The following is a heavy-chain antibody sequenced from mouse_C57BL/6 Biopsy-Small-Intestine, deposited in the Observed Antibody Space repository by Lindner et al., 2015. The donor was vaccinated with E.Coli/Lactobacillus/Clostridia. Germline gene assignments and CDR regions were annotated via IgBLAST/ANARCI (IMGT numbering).Heavy chain of an antibody. CDR3: ARNHLGGHTDY. CDR1: GYSFSNSG. J-gene: IGHJ4*01. Sequence: SVKVSCKTSGYSFSNSGMHWVRQAPGQGLEWVGWINSVDGATIYSQTLQGRVTITSDTSASTAYVELSGLRSEDTATYYCARNHLGGHTDYWGQGTLVTVSS. V-gene: IGHV1S127*01. CDR2: INSVDGAT. D-gene: IGHD3-3*01.